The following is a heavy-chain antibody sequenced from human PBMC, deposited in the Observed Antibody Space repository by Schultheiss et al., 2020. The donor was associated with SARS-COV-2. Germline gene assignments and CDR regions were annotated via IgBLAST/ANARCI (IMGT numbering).Heavy chain of an antibody. D-gene: IGHD2-8*02. Sequence: SETLSLTCAVYGGSFSGYYWSWIRQPPGKGLEWIATIHSRGNTYYSPSLRSRVTISADTSKDQFSLTVTSVTAADTAVYYCARRRSDGNWWLDTWGQGTLVTVSS. V-gene: IGHV4-34*01. CDR2: IHSRGNT. CDR1: GGSFSGYY. J-gene: IGHJ5*02. CDR3: ARRRSDGNWWLDT.